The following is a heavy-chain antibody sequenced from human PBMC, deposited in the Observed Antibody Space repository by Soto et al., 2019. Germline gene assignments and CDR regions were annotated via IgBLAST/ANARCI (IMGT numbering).Heavy chain of an antibody. CDR3: ARDPSSFLGRVYGMDV. J-gene: IGHJ6*02. CDR1: GYSFTGHY. CDR2: VNLNTGGT. Sequence: QVQHVQSGAEVKKPGDSVKVSCKASGYSFTGHYMHWVRQAPGQGLEWMGWVNLNTGGTDYAQEFQGRVTMTTATSIRTVYLEVTRLKFDDTAIYYCARDPSSFLGRVYGMDVWGQGTAVTVSS. V-gene: IGHV1-2*02.